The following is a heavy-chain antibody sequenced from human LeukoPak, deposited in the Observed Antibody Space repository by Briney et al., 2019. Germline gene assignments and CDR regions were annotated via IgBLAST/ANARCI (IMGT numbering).Heavy chain of an antibody. D-gene: IGHD6-19*01. V-gene: IGHV3-9*01. Sequence: GGSLRLSCAASGFTFDDYAMHWVRQAPGKGLEWVSGISWNGGSIGYADSVKGRFTISRDNAKNSLYLQMNSLRAEDTALYYCAKDKGAVAGLFDYWGQGTLVTVSS. CDR2: ISWNGGSI. CDR3: AKDKGAVAGLFDY. J-gene: IGHJ4*02. CDR1: GFTFDDYA.